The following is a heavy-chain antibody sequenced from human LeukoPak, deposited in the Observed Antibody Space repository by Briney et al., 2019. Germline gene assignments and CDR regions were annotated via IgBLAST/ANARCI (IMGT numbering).Heavy chain of an antibody. Sequence: SETLSLTCTVSGGSISSYYWSWIRQPPGKGLEWIGYIYYSGGTNYNPSLKSRVTISVDTSKNQFSLKLSSVTAADTAVYYCARSSSGYDYDYWGQGTLVTVSS. V-gene: IGHV4-59*01. CDR3: ARSSSGYDYDY. CDR2: IYYSGGT. J-gene: IGHJ4*02. CDR1: GGSISSYY. D-gene: IGHD5-12*01.